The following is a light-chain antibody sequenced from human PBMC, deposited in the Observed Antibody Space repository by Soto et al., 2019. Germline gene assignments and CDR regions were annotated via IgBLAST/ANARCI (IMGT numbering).Light chain of an antibody. J-gene: IGKJ4*01. CDR1: QEINNW. Sequence: DIQMTQSPSSVSASVGDRVTITCQASQEINNWLAWYQQKPGKAPKLLIYAAKNLQTGVPSRFSGSGSGTDFTLTITSLQPEDFATYYCQHSNNFPRTFGGGTKVEIK. CDR2: AAK. CDR3: QHSNNFPRT. V-gene: IGKV1-12*01.